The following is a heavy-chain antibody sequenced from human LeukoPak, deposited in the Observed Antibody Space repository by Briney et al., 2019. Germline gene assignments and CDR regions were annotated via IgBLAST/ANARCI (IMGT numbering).Heavy chain of an antibody. J-gene: IGHJ4*02. CDR3: AIGGAVTGRWSY. Sequence: GGSLRLSCAASGFTFSNSWMTWVRQAPGKGLEWVASIKEDGSEKYYVDSAKGRFTISRDNAKNSLYLQMNSLRAEDTAVFYCAIGGAVTGRWSYWGQGTLVTVSS. V-gene: IGHV3-7*01. CDR1: GFTFSNSW. D-gene: IGHD1-20*01. CDR2: IKEDGSEK.